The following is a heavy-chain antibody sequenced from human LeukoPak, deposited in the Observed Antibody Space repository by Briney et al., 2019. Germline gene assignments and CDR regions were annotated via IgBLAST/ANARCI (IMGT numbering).Heavy chain of an antibody. CDR1: EYTFTDYY. CDR2: ISPNTGGT. D-gene: IGHD5-18*01. CDR3: ARGGRSGYRYFDY. J-gene: IGHJ4*02. Sequence: ASVKVSXKASEYTFTDYYIHWIRQAPGQGLEWMGGISPNTGGTDHAQEFRDKITMTRDTSISTAYIELSRLISGDTAVYYCARGGRSGYRYFDYWGQGTLVTVSS. V-gene: IGHV1-2*02.